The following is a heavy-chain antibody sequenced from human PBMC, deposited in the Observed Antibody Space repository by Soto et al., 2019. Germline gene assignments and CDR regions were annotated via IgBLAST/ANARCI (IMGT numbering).Heavy chain of an antibody. CDR1: GFTFSHYS. Sequence: QVQLVASGGGLVKPGESLRLSCAASGFTFSHYSMTWIRQAPGKGLEWVSYISSSGSYTNYADSLQGRFIVSRDSARNSFFLQMHSLRADDTAVYYCAREQSGRRSLDSWGQGTLVTVSS. CDR2: ISSSGSYT. V-gene: IGHV3-11*06. CDR3: AREQSGRRSLDS. J-gene: IGHJ4*02. D-gene: IGHD1-26*01.